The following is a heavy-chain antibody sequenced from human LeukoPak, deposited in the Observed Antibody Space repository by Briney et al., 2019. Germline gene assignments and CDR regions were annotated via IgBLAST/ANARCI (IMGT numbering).Heavy chain of an antibody. V-gene: IGHV3-30*18. CDR3: AKVLVDSGYDLFDY. CDR2: ISYDGSNK. Sequence: PGRSLRLSCAASGFTFSSYGMHWVRQAPGKGLEWVAVISYDGSNKYYADSVKGRFTISRDNSKNTLYLQMNSLRAEDTAVYYCAKVLVDSGYDLFDYWGQGTLVTVSS. D-gene: IGHD5-12*01. J-gene: IGHJ4*02. CDR1: GFTFSSYG.